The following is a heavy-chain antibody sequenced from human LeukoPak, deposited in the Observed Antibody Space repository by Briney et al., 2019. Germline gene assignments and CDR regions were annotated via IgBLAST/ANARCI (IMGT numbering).Heavy chain of an antibody. J-gene: IGHJ4*02. D-gene: IGHD6-19*01. CDR3: ARGSGWLDY. CDR2: INRDGSER. V-gene: IGHV3-7*01. CDR1: GFTFTYS. Sequence: GGSLRLSCAASGFTFTYSMSWVRQVPGKGLEWVATINRDGSERQHVDSVKGRFSISRDNPKNSLYLQMDSLRAEDTAIYYCARGSGWLDYWGQGTLVTVSS.